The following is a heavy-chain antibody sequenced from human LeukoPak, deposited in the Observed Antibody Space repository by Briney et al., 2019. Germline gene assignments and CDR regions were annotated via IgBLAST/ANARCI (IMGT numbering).Heavy chain of an antibody. CDR2: LYTTGTT. V-gene: IGHV4-4*07. Sequence: SETLSLTCAVSGASITSGYWSWARQSAGKGLEWIGRLYTTGTTNYNPSLKGRVTISGDSSKNQLSLTLTSVPTADTAVYSCVRDGANWEEPNDAFDTWGQGTLLTVSS. CDR3: VRDGANWEEPNDAFDT. CDR1: GASITSGY. J-gene: IGHJ3*02. D-gene: IGHD1-26*01.